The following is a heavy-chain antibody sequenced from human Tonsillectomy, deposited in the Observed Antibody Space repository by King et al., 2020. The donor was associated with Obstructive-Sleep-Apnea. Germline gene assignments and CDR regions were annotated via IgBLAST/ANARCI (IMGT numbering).Heavy chain of an antibody. CDR2: ISSSSTYI. V-gene: IGHV3-21*01. CDR1: ELTFSSYT. J-gene: IGHJ6*02. D-gene: IGHD2-2*01. Sequence: QLVQSGGGLVKLGGSLRVSCAASELTFSSYTMNWVRQAPGKGLEWVSSISSSSTYIYYADSVKGRFTISRDNAKNSLYLYLQMNSLRAEDTAVYYCAREWAGYCSSTSCYEYYYGMDVWGQGTTVTVSS. CDR3: AREWAGYCSSTSCYEYYYGMDV.